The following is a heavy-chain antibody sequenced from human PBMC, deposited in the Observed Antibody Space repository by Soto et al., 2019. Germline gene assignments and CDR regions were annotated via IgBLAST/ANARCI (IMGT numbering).Heavy chain of an antibody. CDR1: GDSISSSY. V-gene: IGHV4-59*08. Sequence: SETLSLTCTVSGDSISSSYWSWIRQSPGKGLEWIGYIYYSGSTNYNPSLKSRVTISVDTSKNQFSLKLSSVTAADTAVYYCARGPSGDKVDYWGQGTLVTVSS. CDR2: IYYSGST. CDR3: ARGPSGDKVDY. D-gene: IGHD3-10*01. J-gene: IGHJ4*02.